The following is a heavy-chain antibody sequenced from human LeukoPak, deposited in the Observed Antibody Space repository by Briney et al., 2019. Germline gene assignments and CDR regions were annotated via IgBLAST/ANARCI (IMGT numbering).Heavy chain of an antibody. Sequence: TSETLSLTCAVYGGSFSGYYWSWIRQPPGKGLEWIGEVNHGGSTNYNPSLKSRVTISVDTSKNQFSLKLNSVTAADTAVYYCATRSYYDTSGVYGMDVWGQGTTVTVSS. D-gene: IGHD3-22*01. J-gene: IGHJ6*02. CDR1: GGSFSGYY. CDR3: ATRSYYDTSGVYGMDV. V-gene: IGHV4-34*01. CDR2: VNHGGST.